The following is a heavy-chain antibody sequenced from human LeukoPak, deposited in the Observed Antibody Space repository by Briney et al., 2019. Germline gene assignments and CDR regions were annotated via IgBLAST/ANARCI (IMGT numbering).Heavy chain of an antibody. CDR3: ARDATQLGGRFDY. CDR2: IYYSGSI. J-gene: IGHJ4*02. CDR1: GGSISSYY. Sequence: PSETLSLTCTVSGGSISSYYWSWIRQPPGKGLEWIGYIYYSGSINYNPSLKSRVTISVDTSKNQFSLKLSSVTAADTAVYYCARDATQLGGRFDYWGQGTLVTVSS. D-gene: IGHD5-18*01. V-gene: IGHV4-59*01.